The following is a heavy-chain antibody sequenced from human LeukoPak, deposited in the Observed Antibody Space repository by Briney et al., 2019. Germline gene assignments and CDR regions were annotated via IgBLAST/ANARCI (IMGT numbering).Heavy chain of an antibody. Sequence: PGGSLRLSCAASGFTFSSYAMHWVRQAPGKGLEWVAVISYDGSNKYYADSVKGRFTISRDNSKNTLYLQMNSLRAEDTAVYYCARAPDSSGPRGYFGYWGQGTLVTVSS. D-gene: IGHD3-22*01. CDR2: ISYDGSNK. V-gene: IGHV3-30*04. CDR1: GFTFSSYA. J-gene: IGHJ4*02. CDR3: ARAPDSSGPRGYFGY.